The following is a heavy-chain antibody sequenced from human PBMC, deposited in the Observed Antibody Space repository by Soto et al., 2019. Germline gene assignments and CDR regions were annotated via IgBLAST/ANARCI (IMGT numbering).Heavy chain of an antibody. V-gene: IGHV3-23*01. CDR1: GFTFSTYA. J-gene: IGHJ6*02. CDR2: ISGSGGSI. Sequence: EVQLLESGGGLVQPGGSLRLSCAASGFTFSTYAMNWVRQAPGNGLEWVSAISGSGGSIHYADSVKGRFTISTDNSKNTLYRQMNSLRDEDTAVYHCVKGYWKGDVWGQGTTVTVSS. CDR3: VKGYWKGDV. D-gene: IGHD1-1*01.